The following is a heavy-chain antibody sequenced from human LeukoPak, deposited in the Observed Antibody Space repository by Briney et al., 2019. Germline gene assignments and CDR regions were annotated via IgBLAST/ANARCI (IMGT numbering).Heavy chain of an antibody. J-gene: IGHJ5*02. D-gene: IGHD3-9*01. CDR2: ISAYNGNT. CDR3: ARATYDILTGRNWFDP. V-gene: IGHV1-18*01. CDR1: GYTFTSYG. Sequence: ASVKVSCKASGYTFTSYGISWVRQAPGQGLEWMGWISAYNGNTNYAQKLQGRVTMTTDTSTSTAYMELRSLRSDDTAVYYCARATYDILTGRNWFDPWGQGTLVTASS.